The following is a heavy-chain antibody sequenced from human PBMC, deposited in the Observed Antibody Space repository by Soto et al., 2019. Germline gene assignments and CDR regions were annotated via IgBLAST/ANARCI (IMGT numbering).Heavy chain of an antibody. J-gene: IGHJ4*02. Sequence: EVQLVESGGGWVQPGRSLRLSCAVSGFTFDDYAMHWVRQAPGEGLEWVSGIRWNSGAIGYADSVKGRFTVLRDNAKSTLYLQMNSLRTEDTALYYCAKAMGPDWLARLDCWGQGTLVTVSS. CDR2: IRWNSGAI. CDR1: GFTFDDYA. CDR3: AKAMGPDWLARLDC. D-gene: IGHD3-9*01. V-gene: IGHV3-9*01.